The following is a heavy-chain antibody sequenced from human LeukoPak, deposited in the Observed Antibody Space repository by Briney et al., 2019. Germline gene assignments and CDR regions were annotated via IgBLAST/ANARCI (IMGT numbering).Heavy chain of an antibody. Sequence: ASVKVSCKASGYTFTSYGISWVRQAPGQGLEWMGWISAYNGNTGYAQKFQGRVTISRDTSISTAYMELSSLRSDDTAVYYCARHKVAYFDLWGRGTLVTVSS. V-gene: IGHV1-18*01. D-gene: IGHD5-12*01. CDR1: GYTFTSYG. J-gene: IGHJ2*01. CDR3: ARHKVAYFDL. CDR2: ISAYNGNT.